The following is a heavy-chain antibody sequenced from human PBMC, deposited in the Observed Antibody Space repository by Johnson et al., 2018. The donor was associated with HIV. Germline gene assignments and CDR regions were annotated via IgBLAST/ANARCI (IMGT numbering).Heavy chain of an antibody. CDR3: AREGTYYYDNSGYNDAFDV. D-gene: IGHD3-22*01. V-gene: IGHV3-33*05. CDR2: VSDHGRTT. J-gene: IGHJ3*01. CDR1: GFNFSSYG. Sequence: QVQLVESGGGVVQPGRSLRLSCAASGFNFSSYGMHWVRQAPGKGLEWVAVVSDHGRTTYFADSVKGRFPISRDNSKNTLYLQMNSLRAEDTAVYYCAREGTYYYDNSGYNDAFDVWGQGTMVTVSS.